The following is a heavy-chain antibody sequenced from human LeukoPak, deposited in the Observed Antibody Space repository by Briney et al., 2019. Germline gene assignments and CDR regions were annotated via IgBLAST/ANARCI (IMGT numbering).Heavy chain of an antibody. CDR3: AKDRDHGYCYYYFDP. CDR1: GFSFDTYA. V-gene: IGHV3-23*01. CDR2: ISETGSKR. D-gene: IGHD2-21*02. Sequence: PGGSLRLSCVASGFSFDTYAMSWVRQAPGKGLDWVSGISETGSKRDYADSVKGRFTISRDNSKNTLHLQMNNLRAEDTALYFCAKDRDHGYCYYYFDPWGQGTLVPVSS. J-gene: IGHJ5*02.